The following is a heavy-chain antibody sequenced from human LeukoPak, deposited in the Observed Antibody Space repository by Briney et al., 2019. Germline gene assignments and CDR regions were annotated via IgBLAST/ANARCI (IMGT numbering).Heavy chain of an antibody. J-gene: IGHJ4*02. CDR3: ARDGALGSYYDSSGYRFDY. Sequence: GGSLRLSCAASGFTFSIYSMNWVRQAPGKGLEWVSSISSSSSYIYYADSVKGRFTISRDNAKNSLYLQMNSLRAEDTAVYYCARDGALGSYYDSSGYRFDYWGQGTLVTVSS. D-gene: IGHD3-22*01. CDR1: GFTFSIYS. CDR2: ISSSSSYI. V-gene: IGHV3-21*01.